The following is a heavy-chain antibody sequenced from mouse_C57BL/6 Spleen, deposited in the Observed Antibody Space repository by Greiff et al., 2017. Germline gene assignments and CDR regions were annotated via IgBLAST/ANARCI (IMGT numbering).Heavy chain of an antibody. CDR3: ARQDGSSYWYFDV. J-gene: IGHJ1*03. V-gene: IGHV5-9*01. Sequence: DVMLVESGGGLVKPGGSLKLSCAASGFTFSSYTMSWVRQTPEKRLEWVATISGGGGNTYYPDSVKGRFTISRDNAKNTLYLQMSSLRSEDTALYYCARQDGSSYWYFDVWGTGTTVTVSS. CDR2: ISGGGGNT. CDR1: GFTFSSYT. D-gene: IGHD1-1*01.